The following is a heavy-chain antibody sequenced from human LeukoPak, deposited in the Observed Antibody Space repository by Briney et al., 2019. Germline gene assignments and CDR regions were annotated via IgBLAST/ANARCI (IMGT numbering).Heavy chain of an antibody. V-gene: IGHV3-30*04. CDR3: AKQSAGSAAWYSLHYDF. CDR2: ISYDGSNK. D-gene: IGHD6-13*01. J-gene: IGHJ4*02. Sequence: GGSLRLSCAVPGFTFSTYLMHWVRQAPGRGLEWVALISYDGSNKYYADSVKGRFTISRDNSKNTLYLQMNSLRAEDTAVYFCAKQSAGSAAWYSLHYDFWGQGTLVTVSS. CDR1: GFTFSTYL.